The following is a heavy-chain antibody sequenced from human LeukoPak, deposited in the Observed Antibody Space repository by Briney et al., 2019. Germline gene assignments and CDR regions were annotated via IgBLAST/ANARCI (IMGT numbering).Heavy chain of an antibody. CDR3: ARVVNSSGWYVVPGAFDI. J-gene: IGHJ3*02. CDR2: MNPNSGNT. Sequence: ASVKVSCKASGYTFTSYDINWVRQATGQGLKWMGWMNPNSGNTGYAQKFQGRVTITRNTSISTAYMELSSLRSEDTAVYYCARVVNSSGWYVVPGAFDIWGQGTMVTVSS. V-gene: IGHV1-8*03. D-gene: IGHD6-19*01. CDR1: GYTFTSYD.